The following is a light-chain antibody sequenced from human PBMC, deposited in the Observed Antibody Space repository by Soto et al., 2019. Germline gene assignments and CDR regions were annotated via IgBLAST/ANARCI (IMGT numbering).Light chain of an antibody. J-gene: IGKJ4*01. CDR1: QSLLKSDGETY. Sequence: VMTQTPLSLSVSPGQPASISCKSSQSLLKSDGETYLYWYLQKPGQPPQLLIYEVFNRFTGVPERFSGSGSGTDFTLTISRVEADDVGVYFCMQSLQRPLTFGGGTKVEIK. V-gene: IGKV2D-29*01. CDR3: MQSLQRPLT. CDR2: EVF.